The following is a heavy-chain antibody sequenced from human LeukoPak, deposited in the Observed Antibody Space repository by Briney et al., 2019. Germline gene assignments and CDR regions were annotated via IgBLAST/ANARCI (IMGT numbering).Heavy chain of an antibody. Sequence: SVKVSCKASGGTFSSYAISWVRQAPGQGLEWMGGIIPIFGTANYAQKFQGRVTITADESTSTAYMELNSLRAEDTAVYYCAKDRGACSSTSCYYFDYWGQGTLVTVSS. CDR1: GGTFSSYA. J-gene: IGHJ4*02. CDR2: IIPIFGTA. D-gene: IGHD2-2*01. V-gene: IGHV1-69*13. CDR3: AKDRGACSSTSCYYFDY.